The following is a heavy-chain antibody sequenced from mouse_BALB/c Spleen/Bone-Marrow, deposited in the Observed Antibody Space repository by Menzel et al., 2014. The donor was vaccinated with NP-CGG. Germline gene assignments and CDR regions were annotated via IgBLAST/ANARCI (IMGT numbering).Heavy chain of an antibody. CDR3: ARSRDYYDNNSFAY. V-gene: IGHV1-54*03. D-gene: IGHD1-1*01. J-gene: IGHJ3*01. CDR2: INPGSGGT. Sequence: VQLQQSGVELVRPGTSLKVSCQASGYVFTDFLLEWVKQRPGQGLEWVGVINPGSGGTNYNEKFKDKATLTADRSSSTAYMQLSSLTSDDSAVYFCARSRDYYDNNSFAYWGQGTLVTVSA. CDR1: GYVFTDFL.